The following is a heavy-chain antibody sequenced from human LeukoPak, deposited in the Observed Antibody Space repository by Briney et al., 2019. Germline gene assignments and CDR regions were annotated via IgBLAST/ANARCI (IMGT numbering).Heavy chain of an antibody. Sequence: GASVKVSPKASGYTFTSYDINWVRQATGQGLEWMGWMNPNSGNTGYAQKFQGRVTMTRNTSISTAYMELSSLRSEDTAVYYCARGRMVRGVTWWFDPWGQGTLVTVSS. J-gene: IGHJ5*02. V-gene: IGHV1-8*01. D-gene: IGHD3-10*01. CDR3: ARGRMVRGVTWWFDP. CDR2: MNPNSGNT. CDR1: GYTFTSYD.